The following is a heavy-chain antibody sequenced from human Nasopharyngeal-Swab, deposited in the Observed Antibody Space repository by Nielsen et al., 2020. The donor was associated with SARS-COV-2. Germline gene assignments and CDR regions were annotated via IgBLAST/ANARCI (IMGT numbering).Heavy chain of an antibody. D-gene: IGHD3-3*01. CDR1: GGSFSGYY. Sequence: SETLSLTCAVYGGSFSGYYWSWIRQPPGKGLEWIGETHHSGSTDYNPSLKSRVTIPVDTSKNQFSLKLSSVTAADTAVFYCARGPGRYDFWSGYYCGFDYWGQGTLVTVSS. V-gene: IGHV4-34*01. CDR3: ARGPGRYDFWSGYYCGFDY. CDR2: THHSGST. J-gene: IGHJ4*02.